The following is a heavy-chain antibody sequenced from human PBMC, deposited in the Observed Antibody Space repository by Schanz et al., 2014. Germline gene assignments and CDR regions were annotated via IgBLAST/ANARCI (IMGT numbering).Heavy chain of an antibody. J-gene: IGHJ6*02. CDR2: IASGGSHT. D-gene: IGHD3-3*01. CDR3: AKIWKAHHLTGRPGWSDGMDV. CDR1: GFAVSSNY. V-gene: IGHV3-53*01. Sequence: VQLVDSGGDLIQPGGSLRLSCAASGFAVSSNYMSWVRQAPGKGLEWVSTIASGGSHTFYADSVTGRFTISGDNSKNTLFLQMNSLRVEDTAIYYCAKIWKAHHLTGRPGWSDGMDVWGQGTTV.